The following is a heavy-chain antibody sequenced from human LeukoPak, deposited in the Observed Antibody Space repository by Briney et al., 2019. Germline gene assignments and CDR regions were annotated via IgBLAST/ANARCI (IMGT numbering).Heavy chain of an antibody. CDR2: LNPGNGYT. CDR3: ARDYRFGEPFY. J-gene: IGHJ4*02. Sequence: ASVKVSCKASGYTFSSYALHWVRQAPGQSLEWMGWLNPGNGYTKYSHTFQGRVTFTRDTSASTAYMELSSLRSEDTAIYYCARDYRFGEPFYWGQGTLVTVSS. CDR1: GYTFSSYA. V-gene: IGHV1-3*01. D-gene: IGHD3-10*01.